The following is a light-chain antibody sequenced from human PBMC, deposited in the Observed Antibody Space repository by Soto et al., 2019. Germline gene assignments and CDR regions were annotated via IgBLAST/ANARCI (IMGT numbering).Light chain of an antibody. CDR1: QGISNF. CDR2: AAS. CDR3: QKYSSVIT. Sequence: DIQMTQSPSSLSASVGDRATVTCRASQGISNFLAWYQQKPGKVPKLLISAASTLQSGVPSRFSGSGSGTDFTLTITSLKPEDVATYYCQKYSSVITFGQGTRLEIK. V-gene: IGKV1-27*01. J-gene: IGKJ5*01.